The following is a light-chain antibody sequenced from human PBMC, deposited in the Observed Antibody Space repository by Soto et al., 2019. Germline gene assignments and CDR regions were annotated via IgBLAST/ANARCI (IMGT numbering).Light chain of an antibody. CDR1: SSNIGNNY. Sequence: QSVLTQPPSVSAAPGQKVNISCSGSSSNIGNNYVSWYQQLPGTAPKLLIYDNNKRPSGIPDRFSGSKSGTSGTLDITGLQTGDEADYYCATWDGSLSAEVFGGGTKLTVL. V-gene: IGLV1-51*01. CDR2: DNN. J-gene: IGLJ2*01. CDR3: ATWDGSLSAEV.